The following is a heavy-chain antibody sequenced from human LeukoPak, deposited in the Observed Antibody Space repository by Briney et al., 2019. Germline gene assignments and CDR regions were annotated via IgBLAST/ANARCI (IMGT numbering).Heavy chain of an antibody. CDR1: GGSINSHY. V-gene: IGHV4-59*11. CDR2: IYKSGSI. J-gene: IGHJ3*02. Sequence: SETLSLTYTVSGGSINSHYCNWIRQSPGKGLEWIGYIYKSGSINYNPSLKSRVTISVDTSKNQFSLKLRSVTAADTAIYYCATKVRGGFDIWGQGTIVTVSS. CDR3: ATKVRGGFDI. D-gene: IGHD2-15*01.